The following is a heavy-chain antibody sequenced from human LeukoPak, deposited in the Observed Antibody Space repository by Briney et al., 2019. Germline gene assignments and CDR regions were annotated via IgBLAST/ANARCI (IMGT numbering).Heavy chain of an antibody. J-gene: IGHJ4*02. Sequence: SETPSLTCTVSGGSISGYYWSWIRQPPGKGLEWIGYIYYNGTTNYNPFLKSRVTISVDTSKNHFSLKLSSVTAADTAVYYCARHPPNVYGALNLDYWGQGTLVIVSS. CDR2: IYYNGTT. CDR1: GGSISGYY. D-gene: IGHD4-17*01. CDR3: ARHPPNVYGALNLDY. V-gene: IGHV4-59*08.